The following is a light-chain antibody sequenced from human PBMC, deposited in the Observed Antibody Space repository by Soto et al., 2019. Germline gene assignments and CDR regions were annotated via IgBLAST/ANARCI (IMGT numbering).Light chain of an antibody. V-gene: IGKV3-15*01. CDR3: QQYDTWPLT. J-gene: IGKJ4*01. CDR1: QSVGSN. CDR2: DAS. Sequence: EIVLTQSPATLSLSPWERVTLSCRARQSVGSNLAWYQQTPGQAPRVVIYDASTRATVIPARFSGSGSGTEFTLTISSLQSEDFAVYYCQQYDTWPLTFGGGTKVDIK.